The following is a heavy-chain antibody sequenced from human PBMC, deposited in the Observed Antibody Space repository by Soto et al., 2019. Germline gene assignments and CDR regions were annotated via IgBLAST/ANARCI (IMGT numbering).Heavy chain of an antibody. CDR3: ARHPSPIGLRVHATHYFDF. J-gene: IGHJ4*02. V-gene: IGHV4-39*01. D-gene: IGHD2-8*01. Sequence: HLQLQESGPGLVKPSETLSLTCTVSGGSLTSSDYYWGWIRQPPGKGLEWIGTISYSDSSYFNPSLKSRVTLSVDTSKNQFSLRLTSVTAAHTAVYYCARHPSPIGLRVHATHYFDFWGQGTLVTVSS. CDR2: ISYSDSS. CDR1: GGSLTSSDYY.